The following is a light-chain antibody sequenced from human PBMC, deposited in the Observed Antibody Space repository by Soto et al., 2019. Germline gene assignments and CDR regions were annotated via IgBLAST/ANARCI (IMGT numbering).Light chain of an antibody. J-gene: IGKJ5*01. CDR3: HQRNK. CDR1: ESVLDY. CDR2: GPA. Sequence: EIVLTQSPATLSAYPGERANLSCRASESVLDYLAWFQQRPGQSPRLLIYGPATRATGIPGRFRGSGSGTEFTLTITSLQSEDFAVYFCHQRNKFGQGTRLEIK. V-gene: IGKV3-15*01.